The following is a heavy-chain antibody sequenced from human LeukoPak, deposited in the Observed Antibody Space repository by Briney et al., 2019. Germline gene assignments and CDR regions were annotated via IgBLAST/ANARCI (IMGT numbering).Heavy chain of an antibody. CDR2: INPNSGGT. CDR1: VYTFTGYY. D-gene: IGHD3-10*01. CDR3: ARGAGTYWHFDL. Sequence: ASVNVSCRASVYTFTGYYMHCVRQAPGRGRECMGWINPNSGGTNYAQKFQRRVTMTRDTSITTAYMELSRLRSEDTAVYYCARGAGTYWHFDLWGRGTLVTVSS. V-gene: IGHV1-2*02. J-gene: IGHJ2*01.